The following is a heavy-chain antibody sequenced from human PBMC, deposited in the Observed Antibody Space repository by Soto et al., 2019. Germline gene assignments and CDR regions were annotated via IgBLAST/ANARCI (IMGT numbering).Heavy chain of an antibody. V-gene: IGHV6-1*01. D-gene: IGHD3-10*01. CDR1: GDSVSSNSSA. CDR2: TYYKSKWNN. Sequence: SPTLALACGISGDSVSSNSSAWNLIRQSPSRGLEWLGRTYYKSKWNNDYALSVKSRITINPDTSKDQFSLHLYSVTPEDTAVYYCTGITWFRGMDVWGQGTPVTVSS. J-gene: IGHJ6*02. CDR3: TGITWFRGMDV.